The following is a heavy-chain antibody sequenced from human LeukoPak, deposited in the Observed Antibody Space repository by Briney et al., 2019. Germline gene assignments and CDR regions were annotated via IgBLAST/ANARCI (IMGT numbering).Heavy chain of an antibody. CDR2: IYYSGST. CDR3: ARGRSWYGGGWFAP. J-gene: IGHJ5*02. Sequence: SETLSLTCTVSGGSISGHYWNWIRQPPGKGLEWIGYIYYSGSTNYNPSLKSRVTISVDTSKNQFSLNLNSVTATDTAVYFCARGRSWYGGGWFAPGGQGPRATVPS. D-gene: IGHD6-13*01. CDR1: GGSISGHY. V-gene: IGHV4-59*11.